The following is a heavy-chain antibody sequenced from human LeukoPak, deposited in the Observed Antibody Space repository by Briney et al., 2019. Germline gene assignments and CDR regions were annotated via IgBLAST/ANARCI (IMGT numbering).Heavy chain of an antibody. CDR3: ARDRITDFWSGYYTNYFDY. D-gene: IGHD3-3*01. V-gene: IGHV3-21*06. CDR2: ISSSSSYI. Sequence: PGGSLRLSCAASRFNFSNYDMNWVRQAPGKGLEWVSSISSSSSYIYYADSLKGRFTISRDNAKNSLFLQMNSLRAEDTAVYYCARDRITDFWSGYYTNYFDYWGQGTLVTVSS. CDR1: RFNFSNYD. J-gene: IGHJ4*02.